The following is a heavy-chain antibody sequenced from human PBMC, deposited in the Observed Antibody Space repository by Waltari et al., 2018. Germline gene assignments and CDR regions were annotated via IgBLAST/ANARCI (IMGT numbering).Heavy chain of an antibody. Sequence: QVHLVESGGGVVQPGRSLRLSCAAFGFPFSSYGMPWVRQAPGKGLEWVAVIWYDVSNKHYADSVKGRFTISRDNSKNTLYLQMNSLRAEDTAVYYCARNDYNGNSFDYWGQGTLVTVSS. D-gene: IGHD3-10*01. CDR1: GFPFSSYG. CDR2: IWYDVSNK. CDR3: ARNDYNGNSFDY. V-gene: IGHV3-33*01. J-gene: IGHJ4*02.